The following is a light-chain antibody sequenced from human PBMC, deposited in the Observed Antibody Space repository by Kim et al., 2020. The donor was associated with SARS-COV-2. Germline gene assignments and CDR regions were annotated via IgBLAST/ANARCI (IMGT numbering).Light chain of an antibody. V-gene: IGKV3-20*01. Sequence: LTPRERATLSCRASKSVSSNYLAWYQQKRGQAHRLLIYGASNRATGIPDRFSGSGSGTDFTLTISRLEPEDFAVYYCQQYGTSLYTFGQGTKLEI. CDR1: KSVSSNY. CDR2: GAS. J-gene: IGKJ2*01. CDR3: QQYGTSLYT.